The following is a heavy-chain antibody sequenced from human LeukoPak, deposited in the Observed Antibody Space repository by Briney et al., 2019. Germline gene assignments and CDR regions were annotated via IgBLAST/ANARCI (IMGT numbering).Heavy chain of an antibody. V-gene: IGHV1-18*01. Sequence: GASVKVSCKASGYTFTSYGISWVRQAPGQGLEWMGWIIAYNGNTNYAHNLQGRFTITTDTSTSTAYMELRSLRSDATAVYYCARMVYYYDSSGYYPDYWGQGTLVTVSS. J-gene: IGHJ4*02. CDR2: IIAYNGNT. CDR1: GYTFTSYG. CDR3: ARMVYYYDSSGYYPDY. D-gene: IGHD3-22*01.